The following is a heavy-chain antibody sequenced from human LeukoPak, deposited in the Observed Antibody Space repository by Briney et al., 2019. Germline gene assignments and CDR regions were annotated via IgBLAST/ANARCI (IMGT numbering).Heavy chain of an antibody. CDR3: ARSHPVLYSSSPLDY. J-gene: IGHJ4*02. D-gene: IGHD6-6*01. V-gene: IGHV1-69*04. CDR1: GGTFSSYA. Sequence: ASVKVSCKASGGTFSSYATSWVRQAPGQGLEWMGRIIPIFGIANYAQKFQGRVTITADKSTSTAYMELSSLRSEDTAVYYCARSHPVLYSSSPLDYWGQGTLVTVSS. CDR2: IIPIFGIA.